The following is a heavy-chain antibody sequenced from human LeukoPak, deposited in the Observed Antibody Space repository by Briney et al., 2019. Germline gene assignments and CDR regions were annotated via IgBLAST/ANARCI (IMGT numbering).Heavy chain of an antibody. CDR3: AKDLVGGSDGLLFDY. CDR2: IRYDETYR. J-gene: IGHJ4*02. D-gene: IGHD1-26*01. V-gene: IGHV3-30*02. Sequence: GGSLRLSCVVSGFTFSGYGMHWVRQSPGKGLEWVAFIRYDETYRVYVDSVKGRFTISRDNSRNRLYLQMNSLRAEDTATYYCAKDLVGGSDGLLFDYWGQGTLVVVSS. CDR1: GFTFSGYG.